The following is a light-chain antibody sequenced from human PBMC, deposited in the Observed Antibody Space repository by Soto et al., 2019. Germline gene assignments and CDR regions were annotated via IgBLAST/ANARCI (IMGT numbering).Light chain of an antibody. V-gene: IGKV3-20*01. CDR3: QQSGGSPPYT. CDR2: GAS. J-gene: IGKJ2*01. CDR1: QSITRFY. Sequence: VLTQSPGTLSLSPGERATISCRASQSITRFYLAWSQHKPGQAPRLLIYGASSRATGIPHRFSGSESGTDFTLTISRMEPEDCGVYYCQQSGGSPPYTFGQGTRLEIK.